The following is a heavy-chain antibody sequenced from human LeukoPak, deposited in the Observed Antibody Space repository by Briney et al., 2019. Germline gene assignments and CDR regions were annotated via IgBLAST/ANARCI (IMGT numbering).Heavy chain of an antibody. V-gene: IGHV4-4*07. CDR2: IYTSGST. CDR1: GGSISSYY. CDR3: ARATRAAGFYYYYYYMDV. Sequence: SETLSLTCTVSGGSISSYYWSWIRQPARKGLEWIGRIYTSGSTNYNPSLKSRVTMSVDTSKNQFSLKLSSVTAADTAVYYCARATRAAGFYYYYYYMDVWGKGTTVTVSS. J-gene: IGHJ6*03. D-gene: IGHD6-13*01.